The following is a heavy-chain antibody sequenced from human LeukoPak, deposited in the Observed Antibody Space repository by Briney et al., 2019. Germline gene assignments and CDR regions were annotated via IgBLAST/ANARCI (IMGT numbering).Heavy chain of an antibody. D-gene: IGHD3-10*01. CDR3: ARDYYSAGDY. V-gene: IGHV3-74*01. J-gene: IGHJ4*02. CDR2: INTDGSTT. Sequence: GGSLRLSCAASGFTFSGYWMHWVRQVPGKGLVWVSRINTDGSTTTYADSVKGRFTISRDNAKNTLYLQMNSLRAEDTAVYYCARDYYSAGDYWGQGTLVTVSS. CDR1: GFTFSGYW.